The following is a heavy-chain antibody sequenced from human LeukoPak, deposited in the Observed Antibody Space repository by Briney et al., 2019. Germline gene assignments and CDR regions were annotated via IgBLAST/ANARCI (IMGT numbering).Heavy chain of an antibody. CDR1: GFTFSNYA. J-gene: IGHJ4*02. V-gene: IGHV3-23*01. CDR2: ISLSGGGT. CDR3: AKDRGDYGGIFDY. D-gene: IGHD4-23*01. Sequence: QPGGSLRLSCASSGFTFSNYAMSWVRQPPGKGLEWVSSISLSGGGTYYADSVKGRFTISRDNSKNTLYLQMNSLRAEDTAVYYCAKDRGDYGGIFDYWGQGTLVTVSS.